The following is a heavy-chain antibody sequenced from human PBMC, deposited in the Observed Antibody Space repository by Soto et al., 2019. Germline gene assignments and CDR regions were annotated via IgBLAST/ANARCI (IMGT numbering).Heavy chain of an antibody. CDR1: GGSVSSGSYY. CDR2: IYYSGST. CDR3: ARLRFGSIGAFDI. J-gene: IGHJ3*02. V-gene: IGHV4-61*01. D-gene: IGHD3-3*01. Sequence: PSETLSLTCTVSGGSVSSGSYYWSWIRQPPGKGLEWIGYIYYSGSTNYNPSLKSRVTISVDTSKNQFSLKLSSVTAADTAVYYCARLRFGSIGAFDIWGQGTMVT.